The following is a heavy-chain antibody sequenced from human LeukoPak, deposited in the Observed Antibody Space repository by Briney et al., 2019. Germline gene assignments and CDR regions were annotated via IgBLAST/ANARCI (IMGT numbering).Heavy chain of an antibody. CDR1: GGSFSAFF. V-gene: IGHV4-34*01. D-gene: IGHD2-21*02. Sequence: SETLSLTCAVSGGSFSAFFWRWIRQPPGKGLEWIGDVGHSGSADYNPSLKSRVTISVDTSKNQFSLKLSSVTAADTAVYYCARGSATAKYWGQGTLVTVSS. CDR3: ARGSATAKY. J-gene: IGHJ4*02. CDR2: VGHSGSA.